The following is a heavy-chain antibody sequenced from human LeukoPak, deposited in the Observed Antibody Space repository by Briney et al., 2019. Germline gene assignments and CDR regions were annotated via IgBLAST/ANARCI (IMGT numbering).Heavy chain of an antibody. Sequence: SETLSLTCAVSGYSISSGYYWGWIRQPPGQGLEWIGSINYSGSTYYNPSLKSRVTMSVDMYKNQFSLKLTSVTAADTAVYYCASGIDARSDSSDWGQGTLVTVSS. CDR3: ASGIDARSDSSD. CDR1: GYSISSGYY. CDR2: INYSGST. D-gene: IGHD6-19*01. J-gene: IGHJ4*02. V-gene: IGHV4-38-2*01.